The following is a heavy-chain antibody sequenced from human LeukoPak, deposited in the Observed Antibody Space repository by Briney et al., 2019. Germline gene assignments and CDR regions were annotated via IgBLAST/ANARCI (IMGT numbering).Heavy chain of an antibody. CDR3: ARDFQFGGDYYGSGVHDAFDI. Sequence: ASVKVSCKASGYTFTSYGINWVRQAPGQGLEWMGWISAYNGNTNYAQKLQGRVTMTTDTSTSTAYMELRSLRSDDTAVYYCARDFQFGGDYYGSGVHDAFDIWGQGTMVTVSS. CDR1: GYTFTSYG. D-gene: IGHD3-10*01. CDR2: ISAYNGNT. V-gene: IGHV1-18*01. J-gene: IGHJ3*02.